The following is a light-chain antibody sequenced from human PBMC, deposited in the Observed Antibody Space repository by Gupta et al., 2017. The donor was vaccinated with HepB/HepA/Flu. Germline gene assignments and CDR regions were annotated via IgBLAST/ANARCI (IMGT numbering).Light chain of an antibody. CDR3: GTWDSSLSAGV. Sequence: QSVLTQPPSVSAAPGEKGTISCSGNSSNIGNNYVSWYQQHPGTAPKLLIYEYNKRPPAIPYRFSVSKSGTSATLGITGPQTGDEADYYCGTWDSSLSAGVFGTGTKVTVL. J-gene: IGLJ1*01. V-gene: IGLV1-51*02. CDR1: SSNIGNNY. CDR2: EYN.